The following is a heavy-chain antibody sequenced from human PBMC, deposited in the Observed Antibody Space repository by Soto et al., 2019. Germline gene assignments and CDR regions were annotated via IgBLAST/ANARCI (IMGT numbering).Heavy chain of an antibody. D-gene: IGHD6-25*01. CDR3: ARWSASSEV. J-gene: IGHJ4*02. CDR1: GGSISSYY. Sequence: QVQLQESGPGLVKPSETLSLTCTVSGGSISSYYWSWIRQPPGKGLEWIGYIYYSGSTNYNPSLKSRVTISVDTSKNQFSLKLSSVTAADTAVYYCARWSASSEVWGQGTLVTVSS. CDR2: IYYSGST. V-gene: IGHV4-59*01.